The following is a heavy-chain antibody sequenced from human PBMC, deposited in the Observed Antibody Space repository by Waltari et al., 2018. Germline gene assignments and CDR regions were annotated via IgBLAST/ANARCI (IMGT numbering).Heavy chain of an antibody. Sequence: QLHLQESGPGLVQPSETLSLTCSVSGGSITTNRHYWGWIRQPPGKGLEWTATISYSGDTYTSPSLKSRLTISADTFKNQFSLKLSSVTAADTAVYYCATYVGASIGTAAFDVWGRGTMVTVSS. CDR2: ISYSGDT. CDR3: ATYVGASIGTAAFDV. CDR1: GGSITTNRHY. D-gene: IGHD3-16*01. J-gene: IGHJ3*01. V-gene: IGHV4-39*01.